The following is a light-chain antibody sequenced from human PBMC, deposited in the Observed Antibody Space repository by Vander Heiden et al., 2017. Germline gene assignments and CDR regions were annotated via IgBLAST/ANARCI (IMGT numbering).Light chain of an antibody. CDR1: SSDVGAYDY. CDR3: CSYAGSYTWV. V-gene: IGLV2-11*01. J-gene: IGLJ3*02. CDR2: DVT. Sequence: HSAPPQPRSVSGSPGQSVTIPCSGTSSDVGAYDYGSWYQHHPGKAPKLLIYDVTKWPSGVPDRFSGSKSGNTATLTISGLLTGDEADYYCCSYAGSYTWVFGGGTKVTVL.